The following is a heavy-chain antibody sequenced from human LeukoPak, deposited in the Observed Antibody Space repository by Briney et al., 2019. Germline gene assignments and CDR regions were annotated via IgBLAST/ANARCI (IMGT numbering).Heavy chain of an antibody. CDR1: GFTFSTYT. V-gene: IGHV3-48*02. Sequence: PGGSLRLSCAASGFTFSTYTMNWVRQAPGKGLEWVSTVSDSRDVHYSDSVKGRFTISRGNARNSLYLQMNSLRDEDTAVYYCTRDGLHTAHFDYWGQGTLVTVSS. D-gene: IGHD5-18*01. J-gene: IGHJ4*02. CDR3: TRDGLHTAHFDY. CDR2: VSDSRDV.